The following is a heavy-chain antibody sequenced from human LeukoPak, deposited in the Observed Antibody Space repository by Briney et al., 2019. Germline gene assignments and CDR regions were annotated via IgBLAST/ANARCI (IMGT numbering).Heavy chain of an antibody. CDR3: ATETNGRHYDY. CDR2: INGEGSST. Sequence: GGSLRLSCAAWGFIFSSYWMHWVRQAPGKGLVWVSRINGEGSSTTYADSVKGRFTISRDNANNFLYLQMNSLRAEDTAVYYCATETNGRHYDYWGQGTLLTVSS. J-gene: IGHJ4*02. CDR1: GFIFSSYW. V-gene: IGHV3-74*01. D-gene: IGHD2-8*01.